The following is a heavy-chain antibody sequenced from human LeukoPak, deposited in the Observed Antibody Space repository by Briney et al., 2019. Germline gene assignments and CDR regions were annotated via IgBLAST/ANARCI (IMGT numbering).Heavy chain of an antibody. D-gene: IGHD3-3*01. CDR3: AKGDTILDS. Sequence: PGESLRLSCAASGFTVSSKYLSWVRQAPGKGLEWVSVIYSGGSTYYADSVRGRFTISRDNSKNTLYLQMNSLRAEDTAVYYCAKGDTILDSWGQGTLVIVSS. CDR1: GFTVSSKY. CDR2: IYSGGST. J-gene: IGHJ4*02. V-gene: IGHV3-66*01.